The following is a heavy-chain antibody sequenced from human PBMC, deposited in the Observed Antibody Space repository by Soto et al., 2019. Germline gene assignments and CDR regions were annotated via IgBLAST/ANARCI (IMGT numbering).Heavy chain of an antibody. D-gene: IGHD4-4*01. CDR2: IIPIFGTA. J-gene: IGHJ4*02. CDR1: GGTFSSYA. CDR3: ASWNYDYSNYGIFGWGYYFDY. Sequence: QVQLVQSGAEVKKPGSSVKVSCKASGGTFSSYAISWVRQAPGQGLEWMGGIIPIFGTANYAQKFQGRVTITADESTCTAYMELSSLRSEDTAVYYCASWNYDYSNYGIFGWGYYFDYWGQGTLVTVSS. V-gene: IGHV1-69*01.